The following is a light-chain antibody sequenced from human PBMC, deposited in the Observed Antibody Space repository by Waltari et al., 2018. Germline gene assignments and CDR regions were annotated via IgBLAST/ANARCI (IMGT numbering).Light chain of an antibody. J-gene: IGKJ4*01. CDR1: QSITSN. V-gene: IGKV3D-15*01. CDR3: QQYHNWPPLT. Sequence: QSPATLSVSPGERAILSCRASQSITSNLAWYQQKPGQAPSLLIYGASTRATDIPGRFSGSGSGTEFNLTISSLQSEDFAVYYCQQYHNWPPLTFGGGTKVEIK. CDR2: GAS.